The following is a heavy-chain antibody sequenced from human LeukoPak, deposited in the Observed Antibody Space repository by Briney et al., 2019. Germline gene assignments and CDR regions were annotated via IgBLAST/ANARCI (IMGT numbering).Heavy chain of an antibody. V-gene: IGHV4-59*01. CDR1: GGSLSGNY. D-gene: IGHD5-18*01. J-gene: IGHJ5*02. CDR3: ARSGSYGYGNNWFDP. CDR2: IYYSGST. Sequence: PSETLSLTCAVSGGSLSGNYWSWIRQPPGKGLEWIGYIYYSGSTNYNPSLKSRVTISVDTSKNQFSLKLSSVTAADTAVYYCARSGSYGYGNNWFDPWGQGTLVTVSS.